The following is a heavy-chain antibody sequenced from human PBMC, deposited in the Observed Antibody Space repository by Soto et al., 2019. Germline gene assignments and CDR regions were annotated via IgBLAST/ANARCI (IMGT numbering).Heavy chain of an antibody. Sequence: GGSLRLSCAASGFTFSDYYMSWIRQAPGKGLEWVSYISSSGSTIYYADSVKGRFTISRDNAKNSLYLQMNSLRAEDTAVYYCARTTMIVAWDAFDIWGQGTMVTVSS. CDR1: GFTFSDYY. J-gene: IGHJ3*02. V-gene: IGHV3-11*01. CDR2: ISSSGSTI. CDR3: ARTTMIVAWDAFDI. D-gene: IGHD3-22*01.